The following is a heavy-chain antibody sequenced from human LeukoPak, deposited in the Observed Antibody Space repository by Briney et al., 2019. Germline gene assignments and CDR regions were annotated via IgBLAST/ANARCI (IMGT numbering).Heavy chain of an antibody. CDR1: GYXFTSYY. Sequence: ASVKVSCKASGYXFTSYYIHWVRQAPGQGLEWMGIINPSGGSTTYAQKFQGRVTITRDTPTSTVYMVLSSLRSEDTAVYYCARDRYSISSLYDFWGQGTLVTVSS. V-gene: IGHV1-46*01. D-gene: IGHD6-6*01. J-gene: IGHJ4*02. CDR3: ARDRYSISSLYDF. CDR2: INPSGGST.